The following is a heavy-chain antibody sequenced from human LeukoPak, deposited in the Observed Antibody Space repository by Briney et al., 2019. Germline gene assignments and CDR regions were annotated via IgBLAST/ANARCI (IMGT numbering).Heavy chain of an antibody. CDR2: IYTSGST. J-gene: IGHJ6*02. CDR1: GGSISSYY. CDR3: ARGVLRQQLAARQYYGMDV. D-gene: IGHD6-13*01. V-gene: IGHV4-4*07. Sequence: PSETLSLTCAVSGGSISSYYWSWIRQPAGKGLEWIGRIYTSGSTNYNPSLKSRVTMSVDTSKNQFSLKLSSVTAADTAVYYCARGVLRQQLAARQYYGMDVWGQGTTVTVSS.